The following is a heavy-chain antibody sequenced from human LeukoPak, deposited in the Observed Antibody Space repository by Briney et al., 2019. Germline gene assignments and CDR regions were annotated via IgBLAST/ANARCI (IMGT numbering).Heavy chain of an antibody. D-gene: IGHD6-13*01. CDR1: GFTFSSYW. V-gene: IGHV3-74*01. CDR2: INSDGSST. CDR3: ARGVAAAVYYFDY. Sequence: PEGSLRLSCAASGFTFSSYWMHWVRQAPGKGLVWVSRINSDGSSTSYADSVKGRFTISRDNAKNTLYLQMNSLRAEDTAVYYCARGVAAAVYYFDYWGQGTLATVSS. J-gene: IGHJ4*02.